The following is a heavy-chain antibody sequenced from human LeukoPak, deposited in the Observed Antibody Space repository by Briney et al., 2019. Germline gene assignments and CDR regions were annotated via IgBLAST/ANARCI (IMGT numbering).Heavy chain of an antibody. V-gene: IGHV1-2*02. Sequence: ASVKVSCKASGYTFTGYYMHWVRQAPGQGLEWMGWINPNSGGTNYAQKFQGRVTMTRDTSISTAYMELSRLRSDDTAVYYCARASFISKYCSSTSCSLEYWGQETLVTVSS. CDR2: INPNSGGT. CDR3: ARASFISKYCSSTSCSLEY. D-gene: IGHD2-2*01. J-gene: IGHJ4*02. CDR1: GYTFTGYY.